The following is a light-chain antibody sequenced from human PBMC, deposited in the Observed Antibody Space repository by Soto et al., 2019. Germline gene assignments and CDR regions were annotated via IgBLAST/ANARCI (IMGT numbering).Light chain of an antibody. CDR3: CSYAGDTTFFV. J-gene: IGLJ1*01. CDR2: EVN. CDR1: SSDVGSYYP. Sequence: QSALTQHASMSGSPGQSITISCTGTSSDVGSYYPVSWFQQHPGKAPKLIIYEVNKRPSGVSDRFSGSKSGNTASLTISGLQAADEAEYYCCSYAGDTTFFVFGTGTKLTVL. V-gene: IGLV2-23*02.